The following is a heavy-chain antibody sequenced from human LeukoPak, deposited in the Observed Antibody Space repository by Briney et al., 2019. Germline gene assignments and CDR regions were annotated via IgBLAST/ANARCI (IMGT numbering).Heavy chain of an antibody. Sequence: PGGPLRLSCAAAGFTFSSYAMNWVRQAPGKGLEWVSGISDSGGSTDSVKGRFTISRDNSKNTLYLQMNSLRAEDSAVYYCAKGTTAAPYYYYYSMDVWGQGTTVTVSS. CDR2: ISDSGGS. V-gene: IGHV3-23*01. J-gene: IGHJ6*02. CDR3: AKGTTAAPYYYYYSMDV. D-gene: IGHD1-1*01. CDR1: GFTFSSYA.